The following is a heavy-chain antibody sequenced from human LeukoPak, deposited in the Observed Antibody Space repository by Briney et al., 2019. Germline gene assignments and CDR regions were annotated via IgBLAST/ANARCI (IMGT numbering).Heavy chain of an antibody. Sequence: GGSLRLSCTASGFTFINYSMNWVRQAPGKGLEWVSSISSSSSYIYYADSVKGRFTISRDNAKNSLYLQMNSLRAEDTAVYYCARNGDYYGSGTFRPSYFDYWGQGTLVTVSS. CDR2: ISSSSSYI. CDR3: ARNGDYYGSGTFRPSYFDY. J-gene: IGHJ4*02. D-gene: IGHD3-10*01. CDR1: GFTFINYS. V-gene: IGHV3-21*01.